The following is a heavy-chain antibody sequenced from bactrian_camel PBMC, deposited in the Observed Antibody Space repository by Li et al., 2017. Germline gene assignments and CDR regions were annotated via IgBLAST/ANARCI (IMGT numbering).Heavy chain of an antibody. CDR1: ANTYDRKC. CDR3: AASWWNCPFTVAQSNY. V-gene: IGHV3S55*01. J-gene: IGHJ4*01. Sequence: VESGGGSVQAGGSLRLSCTASANTYDRKCLAWFRQAPGKERERVAVIGRDGITNYADSAKGRFTISRDNAKTTLYLQILSLPPPATATYSCAASWWNCPFTVAQSNYRGQGTQVTVS. CDR2: IGRDGIT. D-gene: IGHD7*01.